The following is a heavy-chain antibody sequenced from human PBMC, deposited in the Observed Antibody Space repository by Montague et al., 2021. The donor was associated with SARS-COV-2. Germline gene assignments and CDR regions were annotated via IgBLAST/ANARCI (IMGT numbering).Heavy chain of an antibody. J-gene: IGHJ3*01. D-gene: IGHD3-16*01. CDR1: GSSIGTGDY. V-gene: IGHV4-38-2*02. CDR3: VRDRAGGHGNVLDF. CDR2: IYHTGTT. Sequence: SETLSLTCTVSGSSIGTGDYWGWIRQTPGKGLEWIGSIYHTGTTYYNPSLQSRLTMSIDTSTNQFSLRLTSVTAADTAVYFCVRDRAGGHGNVLDFWGQGTMVTVSS.